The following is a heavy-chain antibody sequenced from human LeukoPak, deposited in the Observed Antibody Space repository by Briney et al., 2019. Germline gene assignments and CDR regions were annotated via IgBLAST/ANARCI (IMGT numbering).Heavy chain of an antibody. V-gene: IGHV4-59*01. CDR2: IYYSGST. CDR1: GGSISSYY. CDR3: ARAPYYYGSGSYYTDYYYYYMDV. D-gene: IGHD3-10*01. Sequence: SETLSLTCTVSGGSISSYYWRWIRQPPGKGLEWIGYIYYSGSTNYNPSLKSRVTISVDTSKNQFSLKLSSVTAADTAVYYCARAPYYYGSGSYYTDYYYYYMDVWGKGTTVTVSS. J-gene: IGHJ6*03.